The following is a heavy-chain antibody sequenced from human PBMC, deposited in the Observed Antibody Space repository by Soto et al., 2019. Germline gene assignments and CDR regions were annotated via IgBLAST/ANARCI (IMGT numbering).Heavy chain of an antibody. CDR3: VRHQRYSSGWYIDY. CDR2: VYYRGTT. V-gene: IGHV4-39*01. Sequence: KTSETLSLTCTVSGGSINSANYYWGWIRQPPGKGLEWIGNVYYRGTTYYNPSLKGRVTISVDTSKNQFSLKLSSVTAADSAVFFCVRHQRYSSGWYIDYWGRGTPVTVSS. D-gene: IGHD6-19*01. J-gene: IGHJ4*02. CDR1: GGSINSANYY.